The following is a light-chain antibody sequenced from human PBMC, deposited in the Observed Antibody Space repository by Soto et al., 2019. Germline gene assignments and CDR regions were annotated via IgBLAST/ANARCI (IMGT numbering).Light chain of an antibody. V-gene: IGKV1-27*01. CDR2: PAS. CDR3: QKYSSFIT. J-gene: IGKJ5*01. CDR1: QSISNF. Sequence: DIQMTQSPSSLSPSVGDSVTITCRASQSISNFLAGYQQNPWKVPKLMISPASTLQSGAASRFSGSGSGTDFTLTMTSLQPEDVATYYCQKYSSFITFGQGTRLEIK.